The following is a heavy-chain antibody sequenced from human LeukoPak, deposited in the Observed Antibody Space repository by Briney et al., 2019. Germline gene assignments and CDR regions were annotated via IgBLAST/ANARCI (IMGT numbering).Heavy chain of an antibody. V-gene: IGHV4-39*01. CDR3: ARGWGFDF. Sequence: SETLSLTCTVSGGSINSITYYRGWIRQPPGKGLEWIGSIYYSGSTYYNPSLKSRVTISVDTSKNQFSLQLSSLTPEDTAVYYCARGWGFDFWGQGTLVTVSS. J-gene: IGHJ4*02. D-gene: IGHD6-19*01. CDR1: GGSINSITYY. CDR2: IYYSGST.